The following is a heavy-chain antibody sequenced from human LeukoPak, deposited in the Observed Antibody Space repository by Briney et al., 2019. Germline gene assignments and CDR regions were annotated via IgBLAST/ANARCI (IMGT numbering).Heavy chain of an antibody. CDR1: GFTFSSYA. D-gene: IGHD5-12*01. Sequence: GGSLRLSCAASGFTFSSYAMSWVRQAPGKGLEWVSAISGSGGSTYYADSVKVRFTISRDNSKNTLYLQMNSLRAEDTAVYYCAKVGGYDWKYGDYAYYFDYWGQGTLVTVSS. CDR3: AKVGGYDWKYGDYAYYFDY. J-gene: IGHJ4*02. CDR2: ISGSGGST. V-gene: IGHV3-23*01.